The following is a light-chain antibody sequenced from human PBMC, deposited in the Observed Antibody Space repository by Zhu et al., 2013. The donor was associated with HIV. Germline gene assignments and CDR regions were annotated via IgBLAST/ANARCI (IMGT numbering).Light chain of an antibody. V-gene: IGLV2-8*01. CDR3: NSYAGSNTWV. CDR1: SSDVGYYDY. Sequence: QSALTQPPSASGSPGQSVTISCTGTSSDVGYYDYISWYQQHPGKAPKLMIYEVSVRPSGVPRRFSGSKSGNTASLTVSGLQAEDEAYYYCNSYAGSNTWVFGGGTKLTVL. CDR2: EVS. J-gene: IGLJ3*02.